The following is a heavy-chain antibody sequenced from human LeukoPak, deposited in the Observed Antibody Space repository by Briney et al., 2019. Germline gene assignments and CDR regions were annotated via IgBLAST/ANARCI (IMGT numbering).Heavy chain of an antibody. D-gene: IGHD3-10*01. Sequence: PSETLSLTCTVSGGSISSYYWSWIRRPPGKGLEWIGYIYYSGSTNYNPSLKGRVTISVDTSKNQFSLKLSSVTAADTAVYYCARGSITSSLLWFGDARFDYWGQGTLVTVSS. CDR1: GGSISSYY. J-gene: IGHJ4*02. CDR3: ARGSITSSLLWFGDARFDY. V-gene: IGHV4-59*12. CDR2: IYYSGST.